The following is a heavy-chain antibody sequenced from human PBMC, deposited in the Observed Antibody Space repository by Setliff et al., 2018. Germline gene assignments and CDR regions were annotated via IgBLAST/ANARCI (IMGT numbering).Heavy chain of an antibody. CDR1: GFAFSKYW. V-gene: IGHV3-74*01. Sequence: PGGSLRLSCGASGFAFSKYWMYWVRQVPGKRLVWVSRISPDGTITNYADSVKGRFTISRDNAKSTLYLQMSSLRGEDTAVYFCASIDWGENFYNTDVWGKGTTVTVSS. J-gene: IGHJ6*03. CDR3: ASIDWGENFYNTDV. D-gene: IGHD7-27*01. CDR2: ISPDGTIT.